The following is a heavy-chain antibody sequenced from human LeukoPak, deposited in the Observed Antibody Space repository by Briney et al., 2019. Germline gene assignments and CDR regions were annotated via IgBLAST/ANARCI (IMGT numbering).Heavy chain of an antibody. CDR3: ARGLRRTRDLDP. J-gene: IGHJ5*02. CDR2: MNPNSGNT. CDR1: GYTFTSYD. Sequence: ASVKVSCKASGYTFTSYDINWVRQATGQGPEWMGWMNPNSGNTGYAQKFQGRVTMTRNTSISTAYMELSSLRSEDTAVYYCARGLRRTRDLDPWGQGTLVTVSS. V-gene: IGHV1-8*01.